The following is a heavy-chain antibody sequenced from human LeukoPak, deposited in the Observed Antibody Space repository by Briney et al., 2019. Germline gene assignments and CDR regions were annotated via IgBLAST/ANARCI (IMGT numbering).Heavy chain of an antibody. V-gene: IGHV6-1*01. CDR2: TYYRSKWYN. Sequence: SQTLSLTCAISGDSVSSNSAAWNWIRQSPSRGLEWLGRTYYRSKWYNDYAVSVKSRITINPDTSKNQFSLQLNSVTPEDTAVYYCERDLPGPQETDYYYYGMDVWGQGTTVTVSS. CDR3: ERDLPGPQETDYYYYGMDV. CDR1: GDSVSSNSAA. J-gene: IGHJ6*02.